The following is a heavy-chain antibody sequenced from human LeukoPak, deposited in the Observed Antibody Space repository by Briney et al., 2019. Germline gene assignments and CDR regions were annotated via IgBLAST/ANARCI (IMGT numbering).Heavy chain of an antibody. Sequence: AGGSLRLSCAASGFTFSYAWMSWVRQAPGKGLEWLGRVRSKTHGGATDYAAPVKGRFPISRDDSKTTLFLQMNSLKSEDTAVYYCTTGVIWGQGTLVTVSS. CDR1: GFTFSYAW. J-gene: IGHJ4*02. CDR2: VRSKTHGGAT. D-gene: IGHD2-8*01. CDR3: TTGVI. V-gene: IGHV3-15*01.